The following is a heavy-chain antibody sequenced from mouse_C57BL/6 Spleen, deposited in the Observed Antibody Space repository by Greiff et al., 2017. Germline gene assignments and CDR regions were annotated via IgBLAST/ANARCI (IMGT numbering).Heavy chain of an antibody. CDR2: ISYDGSN. V-gene: IGHV3-6*01. Sequence: VQLKESGPGLVKPSQSLSLTCSVTGYSITSGYYWNWIRQFPGNKLEWMGYISYDGSNNYHPSLKNRISITRDTSKNQFFLKLNSVTTEDTATYYCARDEEDYYGSRSMDYWGQGTSVTVSS. CDR1: GYSITSGYY. D-gene: IGHD1-1*01. CDR3: ARDEEDYYGSRSMDY. J-gene: IGHJ4*01.